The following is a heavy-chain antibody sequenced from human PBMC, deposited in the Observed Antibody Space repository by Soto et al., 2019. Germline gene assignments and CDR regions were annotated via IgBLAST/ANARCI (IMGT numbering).Heavy chain of an antibody. V-gene: IGHV1-69*13. J-gene: IGHJ4*02. CDR3: ARVPAQGIAVAGNESAYYFDY. CDR2: IIPIFGTA. Sequence: SVKFSCKASGGTFSSYAINWLRQAPGQGIEWMGEIIPIFGTANYAQKFQGRVTITAYESTSTAYMELSSLRSEDTAVYYCARVPAQGIAVAGNESAYYFDYWGQGTLVTVSS. CDR1: GGTFSSYA. D-gene: IGHD6-19*01.